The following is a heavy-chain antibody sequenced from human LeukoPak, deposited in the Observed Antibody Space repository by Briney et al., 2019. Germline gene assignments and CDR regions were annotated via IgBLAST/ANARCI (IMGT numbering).Heavy chain of an antibody. Sequence: ASVKVSCKASGFTFTSSAMQWVRQARGQRLEWIGWIVVGSGNTNYAQKFQGRVTITRDMSTSTAYMELSSLRSEDTAVYYCAAVWGSSGWYTNYYFDCWGQGTLVTVSS. D-gene: IGHD6-19*01. CDR2: IVVGSGNT. CDR3: AAVWGSSGWYTNYYFDC. V-gene: IGHV1-58*02. J-gene: IGHJ4*02. CDR1: GFTFTSSA.